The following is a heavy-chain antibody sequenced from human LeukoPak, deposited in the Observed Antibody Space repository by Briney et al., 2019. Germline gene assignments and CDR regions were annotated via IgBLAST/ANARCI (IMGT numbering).Heavy chain of an antibody. D-gene: IGHD6-13*01. V-gene: IGHV1-18*01. Sequence: GASVKVSCKSSGYTFTSYGFSWVRQAPGQGLEWMGGISAYSGSTNYAQKFQGRVTMTTDTSTSTAYMELRSLRSDDTAVYYCARILRQQLNDAFDIWGQGTMVTVSS. CDR1: GYTFTSYG. CDR2: ISAYSGST. J-gene: IGHJ3*02. CDR3: ARILRQQLNDAFDI.